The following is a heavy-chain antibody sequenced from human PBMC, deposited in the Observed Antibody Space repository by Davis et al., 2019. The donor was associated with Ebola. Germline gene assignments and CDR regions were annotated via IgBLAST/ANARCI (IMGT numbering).Heavy chain of an antibody. V-gene: IGHV3-21*01. Sequence: GGSLRLSCAASGFTFNIYNMNWVRQAPGKGLEWVASISGDDTYINYADSVKGRFTISRDNSKNTLYLQMNSLRPEDTAVYYCAKDALGEAPYYYYGMDVWGQGTTVTVSS. CDR2: ISGDDTYI. J-gene: IGHJ6*02. CDR1: GFTFNIYN. D-gene: IGHD3-16*01. CDR3: AKDALGEAPYYYYGMDV.